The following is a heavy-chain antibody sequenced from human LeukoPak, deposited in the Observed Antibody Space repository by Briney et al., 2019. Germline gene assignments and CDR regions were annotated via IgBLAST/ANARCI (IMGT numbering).Heavy chain of an antibody. CDR1: GFTFSSYA. D-gene: IGHD3-3*01. Sequence: PGGSLRLSCAASGFTFSSYAMHWVRQAPGKGLEWVAVISYDGSNKYYADSVKGRFTISRDNSKNTLYLQMNSLRAEDTAVYYCARATYYDFWSGYSPHYYYYYMDVWGKGTTVTVSS. V-gene: IGHV3-30*04. CDR3: ARATYYDFWSGYSPHYYYYYMDV. J-gene: IGHJ6*03. CDR2: ISYDGSNK.